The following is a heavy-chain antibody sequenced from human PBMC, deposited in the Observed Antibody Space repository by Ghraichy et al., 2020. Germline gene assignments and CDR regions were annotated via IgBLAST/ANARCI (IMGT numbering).Heavy chain of an antibody. Sequence: GESLNISCAASGFTFSSYSMNWVRQAPGKGLEWVSSISSSSSYIYYADSVKGRFTISRDNAKNSLYLQMNSLRAEDTAVYYCARATHSSGWYEELNYFDYWGQGTLVTVSS. D-gene: IGHD6-19*01. CDR1: GFTFSSYS. V-gene: IGHV3-21*01. CDR2: ISSSSSYI. J-gene: IGHJ4*02. CDR3: ARATHSSGWYEELNYFDY.